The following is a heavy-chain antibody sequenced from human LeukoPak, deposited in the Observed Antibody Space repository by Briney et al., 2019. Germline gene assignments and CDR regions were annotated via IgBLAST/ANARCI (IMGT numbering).Heavy chain of an antibody. CDR2: IHPRSGGT. J-gene: IGHJ4*02. V-gene: IGHV1-2*02. Sequence: ASVKVSCKASGYSXTAFYIHWVRQAPGQGLERMGWIHPRSGGTRYAQKFQGRVTMARDTSISTVYMDLSSLGSDDTAVYYCARDGEYGTGSYYRGSFDYWGQGILVTVSS. CDR3: ARDGEYGTGSYYRGSFDY. CDR1: GYSXTAFY. D-gene: IGHD3-10*01.